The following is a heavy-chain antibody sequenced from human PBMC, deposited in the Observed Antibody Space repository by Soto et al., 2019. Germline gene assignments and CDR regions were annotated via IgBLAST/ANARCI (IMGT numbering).Heavy chain of an antibody. CDR1: GGTFSSYA. D-gene: IGHD3-22*01. J-gene: IGHJ6*02. V-gene: IGHV1-69*12. CDR2: IIPIFGTA. CDR3: ATRATYYYDSSGYYYYYGMDV. Sequence: QVQLVQSGAEVKKPGSSVKVSCKASGGTFSSYAISWVRQAPGQGLEWMGGIIPIFGTANYAQKFQGRVTITADESTXXAXMXXSSLRSEDTAVYYCATRATYYYDSSGYYYYYGMDVWGQGTTVTVSS.